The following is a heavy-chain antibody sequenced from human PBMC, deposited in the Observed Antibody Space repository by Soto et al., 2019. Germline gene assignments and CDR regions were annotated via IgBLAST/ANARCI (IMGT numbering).Heavy chain of an antibody. Sequence: SETLSLTCTVSGGSISSSSYYWGWIRQPPGKGLEWIGSIYYSGSTYYNPSLKSRVTISVDTSKNQFSLELSSVTAADTAVYYCARHEWPVVFYDILTGYYANWFDPWGQGTLVTVSS. D-gene: IGHD3-9*01. CDR3: ARHEWPVVFYDILTGYYANWFDP. CDR2: IYYSGST. CDR1: GGSISSSSYY. V-gene: IGHV4-39*01. J-gene: IGHJ5*02.